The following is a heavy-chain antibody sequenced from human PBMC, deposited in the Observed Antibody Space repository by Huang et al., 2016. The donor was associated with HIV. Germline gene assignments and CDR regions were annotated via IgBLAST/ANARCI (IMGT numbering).Heavy chain of an antibody. J-gene: IGHJ3*01. CDR1: GYIFTTYS. D-gene: IGHD2-2*03. CDR3: ARAARGDGYHGAFDV. Sequence: QVQLVQSGAEFKKPGASLKLSCAASGYIFTTYSIHWFRRGPGQSLQWLGWINPGNCRIPFFQGFNGRVILSRALSAATVYMQLSGLTADDTATYFCARAARGDGYHGAFDVWGQGTMVTV. V-gene: IGHV1-3*01. CDR2: INPGNCRI.